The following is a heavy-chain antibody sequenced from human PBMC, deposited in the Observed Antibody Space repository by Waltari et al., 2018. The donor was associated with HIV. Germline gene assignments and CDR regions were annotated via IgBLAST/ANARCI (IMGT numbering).Heavy chain of an antibody. J-gene: IGHJ2*01. V-gene: IGHV4-39*01. Sequence: QLQLQELGPGLVKPSETLSLTCTVAGGSVSSSSYFWGWIRQPPGKGLEWVGRIYYTGRAYYNPSLKSRVTISVDTSKNQFSLKVTSVTAADTAVYYCARHALRVGAAYWNFDLWGRGTLVTVSS. CDR1: GGSVSSSSYF. CDR3: ARHALRVGAAYWNFDL. D-gene: IGHD1-26*01. CDR2: IYYTGRA.